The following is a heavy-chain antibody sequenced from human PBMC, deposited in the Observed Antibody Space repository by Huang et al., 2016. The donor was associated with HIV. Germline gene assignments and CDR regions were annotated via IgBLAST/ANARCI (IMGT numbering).Heavy chain of an antibody. V-gene: IGHV4-39*01. Sequence: QLQMQESGPGLVKPSETLSLTCSVSGGFISSSSYYWGWIRQPPGKGLEWIGSVYYSGSNDYTRALKSRVTISVETSENQFSLKLSSVTAADTGVYYCARRREGGYSYYDAFDIWGQGTMVTVSS. CDR3: ARRREGGYSYYDAFDI. D-gene: IGHD5-18*01. CDR2: VYYSGSN. CDR1: GGFISSSSYY. J-gene: IGHJ3*02.